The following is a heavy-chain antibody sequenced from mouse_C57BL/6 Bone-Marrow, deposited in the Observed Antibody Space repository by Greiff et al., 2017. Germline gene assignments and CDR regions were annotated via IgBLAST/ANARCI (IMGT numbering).Heavy chain of an antibody. CDR3: ARSGGNYFDY. Sequence: VQLQQSGAELVRPGTSVKMSCKASGYTFTNYWIGWAKQRPGHGLEWIGDIYPGGGYTNYNEKFKGQATLTADKSSSTAYMQFSSLTSEDSAIYYCARSGGNYFDYWGQGTTLTVSS. CDR1: GYTFTNYW. J-gene: IGHJ2*01. D-gene: IGHD3-1*01. CDR2: IYPGGGYT. V-gene: IGHV1-63*01.